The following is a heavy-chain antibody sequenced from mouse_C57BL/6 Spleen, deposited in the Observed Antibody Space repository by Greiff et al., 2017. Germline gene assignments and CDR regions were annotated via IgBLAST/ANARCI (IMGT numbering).Heavy chain of an antibody. D-gene: IGHD2-3*01. J-gene: IGHJ1*03. CDR1: GYTFTSYW. Sequence: QVQLQQPGAELVKPGASVKLSCKASGYTFTSYWMHWVKQRPGQGLEWIGMIHPNSGSTNYNEKFKSKATLTVDKSSSTAYMQRSSLTSEDSAVYYCARSLFYDGYHWYFDVWGTGTTVTVSS. V-gene: IGHV1-64*01. CDR3: ARSLFYDGYHWYFDV. CDR2: IHPNSGST.